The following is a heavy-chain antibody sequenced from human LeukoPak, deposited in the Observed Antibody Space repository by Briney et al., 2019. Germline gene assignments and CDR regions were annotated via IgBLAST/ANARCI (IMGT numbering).Heavy chain of an antibody. V-gene: IGHV3-23*01. CDR1: GFTFSSYA. CDR3: AKRGAVAGPFDY. Sequence: GGSLRLSCAASGFTFSSYAMSWVRQAPGKGLEWVSAISGNGVIKNYADSVKGRFTIPRDNSKDPLYLLMNSLRAEDTAVYYWAKRGAVAGPFDYWGQGTLVTVSS. D-gene: IGHD6-19*01. CDR2: ISGNGVIK. J-gene: IGHJ4*02.